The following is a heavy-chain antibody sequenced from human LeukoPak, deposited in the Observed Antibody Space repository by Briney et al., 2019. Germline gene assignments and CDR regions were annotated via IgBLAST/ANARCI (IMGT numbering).Heavy chain of an antibody. CDR2: IYYSGTT. D-gene: IGHD2-2*01. V-gene: IGHV4-59*08. CDR3: ARRGRSSTDPFEY. Sequence: SETLSLTCTVSGGSINTYYWYWIRQPPGKGLAWIGYIYYSGTTKYSTSLKSRVTLSLDTPKNQIFLRLTSVTAADTAVYYCARRGRSSTDPFEYWGQGTLVTVSS. CDR1: GGSINTYY. J-gene: IGHJ4*02.